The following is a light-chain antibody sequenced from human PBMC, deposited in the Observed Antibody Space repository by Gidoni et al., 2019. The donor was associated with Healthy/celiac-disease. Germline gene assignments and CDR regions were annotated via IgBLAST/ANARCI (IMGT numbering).Light chain of an antibody. CDR3: QSYDSSLSGCV. CDR2: GNS. V-gene: IGLV1-40*01. Sequence: QSVLPQPPSVSGAPGPRVTITCTGSSSNIGAGYDVHWYQQLPGTAPQLLIYGNSNRPSGVPVRFAGSKSGTSASLAISGLQAEDEADYYCQSYDSSLSGCVFGGGTKLTVL. CDR1: SSNIGAGYD. J-gene: IGLJ3*02.